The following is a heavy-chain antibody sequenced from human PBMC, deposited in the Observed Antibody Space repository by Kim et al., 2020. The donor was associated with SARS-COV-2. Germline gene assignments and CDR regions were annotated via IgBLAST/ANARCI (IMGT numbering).Heavy chain of an antibody. CDR2: ISSSSSTI. D-gene: IGHD3-22*01. J-gene: IGHJ3*02. Sequence: GGSLRLSCAASGFTFSSYSMNWVRQAPGKGLEWVSYISSSSSTIYYADSVKGRFTISRDNAKNSLYLQMNSLRDEDTAVYYCARERNYYDSFGADAFDIWGQGTMVTVSS. CDR1: GFTFSSYS. V-gene: IGHV3-48*02. CDR3: ARERNYYDSFGADAFDI.